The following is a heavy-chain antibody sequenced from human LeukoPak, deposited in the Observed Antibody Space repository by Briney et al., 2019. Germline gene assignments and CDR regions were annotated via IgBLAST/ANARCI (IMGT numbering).Heavy chain of an antibody. Sequence: GGSLRLSCAASGFTFSSYSMNWVRQAPGKGLEWVSSISCSSSYIYYADSVKGRFTISRDNAKNSLYLQMNSRRAEDTAVYYCARDNDYYDSSGLSADAFDIWGQGTMVTVS. CDR3: ARDNDYYDSSGLSADAFDI. J-gene: IGHJ3*02. V-gene: IGHV3-21*01. D-gene: IGHD3-22*01. CDR1: GFTFSSYS. CDR2: ISCSSSYI.